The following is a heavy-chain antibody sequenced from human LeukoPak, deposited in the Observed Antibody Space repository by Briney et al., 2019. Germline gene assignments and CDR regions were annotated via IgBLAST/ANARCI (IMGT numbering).Heavy chain of an antibody. V-gene: IGHV4-4*07. CDR2: IYTSGST. CDR1: GYSISSGYY. D-gene: IGHD6-13*01. J-gene: IGHJ2*01. Sequence: PSETLSLTCTVSGYSISSGYYWSWIRQPAGKGLEWIGRIYTSGSTNYNPSLKSRVTMSVDTSKKQFSLKLSSVTAADTAVYYCARLTSSWYQDWYFDLWGRGTLVTVSS. CDR3: ARLTSSWYQDWYFDL.